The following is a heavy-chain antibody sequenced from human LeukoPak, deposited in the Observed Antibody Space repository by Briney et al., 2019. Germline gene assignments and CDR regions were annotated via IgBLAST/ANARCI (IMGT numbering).Heavy chain of an antibody. CDR1: GGSISTYY. D-gene: IGHD1-1*01. Sequence: SETLSLTCTVSGGSISTYYWSWIRQAPGKGLEWIGYIHYSGSTSYNPSLKSRITISVDTSKNQLSLILNSVTAADTAVYYCAREYSAFEIWGQGTLVTVSS. J-gene: IGHJ3*02. CDR2: IHYSGST. V-gene: IGHV4-59*01. CDR3: AREYSAFEI.